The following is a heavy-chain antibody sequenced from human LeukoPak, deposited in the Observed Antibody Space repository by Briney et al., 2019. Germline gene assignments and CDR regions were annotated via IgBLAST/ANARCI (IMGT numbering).Heavy chain of an antibody. CDR1: GGTFSSYA. D-gene: IGHD5-12*01. J-gene: IGHJ1*01. CDR3: AVAAEKYFQH. Sequence: ASVKVSCKASGGTFSSYAISWVRQAPGQGLEWMGWISAYNGNTNYAQNLQGRVTMTTDTSTSTAYMELRSLRSDDTAVYYCAVAAEKYFQHWGQGTLVTVSS. V-gene: IGHV1-18*01. CDR2: ISAYNGNT.